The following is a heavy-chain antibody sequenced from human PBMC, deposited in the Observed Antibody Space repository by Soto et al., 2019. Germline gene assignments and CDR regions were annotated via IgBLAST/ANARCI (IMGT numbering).Heavy chain of an antibody. Sequence: PSETLSLTCTVSGGSISSYYWSWIRQPPGKGLEWIGYIYYSGSTNYNPSLKSRVTISVDTSKNQFSLKLSSVTAADTAVYYCARTVGLADYFDYWGQGTLVTVSS. CDR3: ARTVGLADYFDY. CDR1: GGSISSYY. V-gene: IGHV4-59*08. D-gene: IGHD1-26*01. J-gene: IGHJ4*02. CDR2: IYYSGST.